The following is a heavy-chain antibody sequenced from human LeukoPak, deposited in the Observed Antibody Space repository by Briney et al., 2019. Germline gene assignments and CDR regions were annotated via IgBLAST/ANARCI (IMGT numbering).Heavy chain of an antibody. J-gene: IGHJ4*02. CDR1: GGSISSYY. Sequence: PSETLSLTCTVSGGSISSYYWSWIRQPPGKGLEWIGYIYYSGSTNYNPSLKSRVTISVDTSKNQFSLKLSSVTAADTAVYYCARQDCSGGSSYSFDYWGQGALVTVSS. D-gene: IGHD2-15*01. CDR2: IYYSGST. V-gene: IGHV4-59*08. CDR3: ARQDCSGGSSYSFDY.